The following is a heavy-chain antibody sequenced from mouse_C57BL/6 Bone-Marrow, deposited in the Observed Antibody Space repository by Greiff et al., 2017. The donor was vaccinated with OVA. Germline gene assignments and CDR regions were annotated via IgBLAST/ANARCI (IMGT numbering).Heavy chain of an antibody. J-gene: IGHJ1*03. CDR3: ARNGGSPGYFDV. CDR2: IDPSDSYT. V-gene: IGHV1-50*01. CDR1: GYTFTSYW. Sequence: QVQLQQPGAELVKPGASVKLSCKASGYTFTSYWMQWVKQRPGQGLEWIGEIDPSDSYTNYNQKFKGKATLTVDTSSSTAYMQLSSLTSEDSAVYYCARNGGSPGYFDVWGTGTTVTVSS.